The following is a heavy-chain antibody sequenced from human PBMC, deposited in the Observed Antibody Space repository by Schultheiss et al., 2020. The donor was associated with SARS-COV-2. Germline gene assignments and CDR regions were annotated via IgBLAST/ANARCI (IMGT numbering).Heavy chain of an antibody. CDR1: GFPFLLSS. Sequence: GGSLRLSCAASGFPFLLSSIRFFRQAPGKGLEWVSAISGSGGSTYYADSVKGRFTISRDNSKNTLYLQMNSLRAEDTAVYYCAKDGSQYYDSEEYYFDYWGQGTLVTVSS. CDR2: ISGSGGST. CDR3: AKDGSQYYDSEEYYFDY. J-gene: IGHJ4*02. D-gene: IGHD3-22*01. V-gene: IGHV3-23*01.